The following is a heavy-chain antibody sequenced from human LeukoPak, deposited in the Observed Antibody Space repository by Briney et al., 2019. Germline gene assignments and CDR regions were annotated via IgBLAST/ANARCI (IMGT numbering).Heavy chain of an antibody. V-gene: IGHV3-74*01. CDR2: IGSDDRT. D-gene: IGHD3-10*01. CDR3: VRDLYYWAAMDV. Sequence: GGSLRLSCAASGFTFSIYWVHWVRQAPGKGLVWVSGIGSDDRTHYAESVKGRFAISRGMDESTLFLQMNSLRAEDTALYYCVRDLYYWAAMDVWGQGTTVTVS. J-gene: IGHJ6*02. CDR1: GFTFSIYW.